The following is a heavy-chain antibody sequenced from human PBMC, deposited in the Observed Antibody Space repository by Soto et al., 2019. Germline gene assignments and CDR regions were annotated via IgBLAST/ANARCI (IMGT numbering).Heavy chain of an antibody. Sequence: ASVKVSCKASGYTFTGYYMHWVRQAPGQGLEWMGWINPNSGGTNYAQKFQGWVTMTRDTSISTAYMELSRLRSDDTAVYYCARDVAVPAIAAPDQQYYGMDVWGQGTTVTVSS. CDR2: INPNSGGT. CDR1: GYTFTGYY. V-gene: IGHV1-2*04. D-gene: IGHD2-2*01. J-gene: IGHJ6*02. CDR3: ARDVAVPAIAAPDQQYYGMDV.